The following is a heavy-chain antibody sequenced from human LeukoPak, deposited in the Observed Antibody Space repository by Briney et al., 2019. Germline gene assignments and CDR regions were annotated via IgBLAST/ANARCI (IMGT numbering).Heavy chain of an antibody. CDR2: IKQDGSEK. V-gene: IGHV3-7*01. J-gene: IGHJ4*02. D-gene: IGHD3-3*01. Sequence: GGSLRLSCAASGFTFSSYWMSWVRQAPGKGLEWVANIKQDGSEKYYVDSVKGRFTISRDNAKNSLYLQMNSLRAEDTAVYYCAREGPSYYDFWSGYYYFDYWGQGTLVTVSS. CDR1: GFTFSSYW. CDR3: AREGPSYYDFWSGYYYFDY.